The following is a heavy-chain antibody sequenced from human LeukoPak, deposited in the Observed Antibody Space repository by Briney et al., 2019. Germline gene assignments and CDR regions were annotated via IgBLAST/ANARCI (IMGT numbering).Heavy chain of an antibody. V-gene: IGHV4-59*08. J-gene: IGHJ4*01. CDR2: IYSSGSA. CDR1: GASINNNF. D-gene: IGHD3-22*01. Sequence: SETLYITCTASGASINNNFWTWIRQPPGKGLEWIGYIYSSGSANYNPSLKSRVIISGDTSKNQISLNLTSVTAADTAVYFCARHRDYYDTWGHGTLVTVSS. CDR3: ARHRDYYDT.